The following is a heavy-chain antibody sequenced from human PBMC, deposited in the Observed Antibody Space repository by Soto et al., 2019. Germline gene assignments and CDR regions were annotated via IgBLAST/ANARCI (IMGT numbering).Heavy chain of an antibody. Sequence: EVQLVESGGDMVQPGRSLKLSCVGSGYSFEDYSMHWVRQAPGKGLEWVSGISWNGNFTGYADSVKGRFTISRDNAKNALFLQMRSLSLEDTALYFGVGGSWFDWGQGTLVTVSS. V-gene: IGHV3-9*01. CDR3: VGGSWFD. J-gene: IGHJ4*02. D-gene: IGHD2-15*01. CDR2: ISWNGNFT. CDR1: GYSFEDYS.